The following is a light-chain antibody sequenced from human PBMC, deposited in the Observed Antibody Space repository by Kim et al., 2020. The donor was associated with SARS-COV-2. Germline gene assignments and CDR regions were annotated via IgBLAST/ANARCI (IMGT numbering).Light chain of an antibody. V-gene: IGKV3-11*01. Sequence: EIVLTQSPATLSLSPGERATLSCRASQSVSSYLAWYQQKPGQAHRLLIYDASNRATGIPARFSGSGSGTDFTLTISSLEPEDFAVYYCQLRSNWYTFGQGTKLEI. J-gene: IGKJ2*01. CDR2: DAS. CDR1: QSVSSY. CDR3: QLRSNWYT.